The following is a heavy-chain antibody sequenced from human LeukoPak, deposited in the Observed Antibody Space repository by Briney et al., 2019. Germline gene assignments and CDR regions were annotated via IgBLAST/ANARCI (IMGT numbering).Heavy chain of an antibody. Sequence: GGSLRLSCAASGFTLSNAWMSWVRQAPGKGLEWVGRIKSKTDGGTTDYAAPVKGRFTISRDDSKNTLYLQMNSLKTEDTAVYYCTTLRLDIVVVVAAYYFDYWGQGTLVTVSS. V-gene: IGHV3-15*01. CDR3: TTLRLDIVVVVAAYYFDY. CDR2: IKSKTDGGTT. D-gene: IGHD2-15*01. J-gene: IGHJ4*02. CDR1: GFTLSNAW.